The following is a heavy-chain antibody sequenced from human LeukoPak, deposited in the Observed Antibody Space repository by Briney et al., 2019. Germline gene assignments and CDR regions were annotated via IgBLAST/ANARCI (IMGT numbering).Heavy chain of an antibody. J-gene: IGHJ4*02. V-gene: IGHV4-4*02. Sequence: SGTLSLTCAVSGGSISSSNWWSWVRQPPGKGLEWIGEIYHSGSTNYNPSLKSRVTISVDKSKNQSSLKLSSVTAADTAVYYCAREEGYSSSPLDYWGQGTLVTVSS. CDR2: IYHSGST. CDR1: GGSISSSNW. CDR3: AREEGYSSSPLDY. D-gene: IGHD6-13*01.